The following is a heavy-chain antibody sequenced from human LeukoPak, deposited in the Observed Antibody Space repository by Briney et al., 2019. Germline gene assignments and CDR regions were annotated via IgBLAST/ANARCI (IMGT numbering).Heavy chain of an antibody. CDR1: GYTFTGYY. Sequence: VASVKVSCKASGYTFTGYYMYWVRQAPGQGLEWMGFINPNTGRTIYAQKFQARVTMTRDTSISTAYKELRGLISDDTAVYYCARRYDFWSGYPTAFDYWSQGTLVTVSS. CDR2: INPNTGRT. V-gene: IGHV1-2*02. D-gene: IGHD3-3*01. CDR3: ARRYDFWSGYPTAFDY. J-gene: IGHJ4*02.